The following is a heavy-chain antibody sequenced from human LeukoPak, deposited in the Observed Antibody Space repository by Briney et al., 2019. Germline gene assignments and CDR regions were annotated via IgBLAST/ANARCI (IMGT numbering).Heavy chain of an antibody. Sequence: GGSLRLSCAASGFTFSGYGMHWVRQAPGKGLEWVAFIRYDGSNKYYADSVKGRFTISRDNSKNTLYLRMNSLRAEDTAVYYCAKIVHYYDSSGYYSWGQGTLVTVSS. CDR3: AKIVHYYDSSGYYS. V-gene: IGHV3-30*02. J-gene: IGHJ4*02. D-gene: IGHD3-22*01. CDR2: IRYDGSNK. CDR1: GFTFSGYG.